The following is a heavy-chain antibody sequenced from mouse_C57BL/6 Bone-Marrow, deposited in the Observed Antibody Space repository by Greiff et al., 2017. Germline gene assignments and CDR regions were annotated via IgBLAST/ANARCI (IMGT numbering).Heavy chain of an antibody. CDR1: GYTFTDYY. J-gene: IGHJ1*03. V-gene: IGHV1-19*01. CDR3: ARERITTVWYFDV. D-gene: IGHD1-1*01. CDR2: INPYNGGT. Sequence: VHVKQSGPVLVKPGASVKMSCKASGYTFTDYYMNWVKQSHGKSLEWIGVINPYNGGTSYNQKFKGKATLTVDKSSSTAYMELNSLTSEDSAVYYCARERITTVWYFDVWGTGTTVTVSS.